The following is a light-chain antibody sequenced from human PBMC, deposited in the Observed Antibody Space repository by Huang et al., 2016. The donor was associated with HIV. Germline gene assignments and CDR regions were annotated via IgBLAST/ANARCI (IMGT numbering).Light chain of an antibody. V-gene: IGKV1-5*03. CDR1: QSITNW. Sequence: DIQMTQSPSALSASVGDRVTITCRASQSITNWLAWCQQKPGKDPKLMIYKASSLESGVPSRFSGSGSGTEFTLTISSLQPDDFATYYCQQYNSYWTFGQGTKVEIK. CDR3: QQYNSYWT. J-gene: IGKJ1*01. CDR2: KAS.